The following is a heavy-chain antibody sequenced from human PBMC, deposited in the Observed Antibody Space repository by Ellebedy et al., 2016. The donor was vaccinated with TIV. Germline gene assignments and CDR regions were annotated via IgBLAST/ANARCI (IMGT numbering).Heavy chain of an antibody. Sequence: GESLKISCGASGFTFSSYSMNWVRQAPGKGLEWVSYITSGSTTIYYADSVKGRFTISRDNAKNSLFLQMNSLRAEDTAVYYCATTYCSGGRCRFDYWGQGTLVTVSS. CDR1: GFTFSSYS. J-gene: IGHJ4*02. CDR2: ITSGSTTI. V-gene: IGHV3-48*01. D-gene: IGHD2-15*01. CDR3: ATTYCSGGRCRFDY.